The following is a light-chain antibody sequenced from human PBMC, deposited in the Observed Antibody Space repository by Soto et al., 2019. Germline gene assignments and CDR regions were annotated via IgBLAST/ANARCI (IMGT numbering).Light chain of an antibody. Sequence: QSVLTQPPSVSGAPGHRVTISCTGSGSNIGAHYDVHWYQQVPGTAPKLVIYATTSQPSGVPGRFSGSKSGTTASLAITGLQAEDEAVYYCQSFDNSLSGVVFGAGTKLTVL. J-gene: IGLJ2*01. V-gene: IGLV1-40*01. CDR3: QSFDNSLSGVV. CDR1: GSNIGAHYD. CDR2: ATT.